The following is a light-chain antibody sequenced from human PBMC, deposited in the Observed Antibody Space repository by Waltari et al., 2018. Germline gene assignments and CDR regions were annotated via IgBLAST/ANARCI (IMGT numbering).Light chain of an antibody. CDR3: TSHGGSSNFYV. CDR2: EVT. V-gene: IGLV2-8*01. Sequence: QSALTQPPPASGSPGQSVTISCPGPSSAVGGYNPVSWYQPHPGKAPQPMLYEVTKRPSGVPDRFSGSKSGNTASLTVSGLQAEDEADYYCTSHGGSSNFYVFGTGTKVTVL. J-gene: IGLJ1*01. CDR1: SSAVGGYNP.